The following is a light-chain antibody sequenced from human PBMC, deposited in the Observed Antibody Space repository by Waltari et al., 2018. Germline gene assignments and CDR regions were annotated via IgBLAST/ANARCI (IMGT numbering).Light chain of an antibody. J-gene: IGLJ2*01. CDR2: EGS. V-gene: IGLV2-23*03. Sequence: QSALTQPASVSGSPGQSITISCTGPSRDIGSYNLVSWYQQHPGKAPKLMIYEGSKRPSGVSNRFSGSKSGNTASLTISGLQADDEADYFCCSYAGSSTFVFGGGTKVTVL. CDR3: CSYAGSSTFV. CDR1: SRDIGSYNL.